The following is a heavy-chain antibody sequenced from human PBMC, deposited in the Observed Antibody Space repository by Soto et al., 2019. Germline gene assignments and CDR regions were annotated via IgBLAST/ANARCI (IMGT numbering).Heavy chain of an antibody. V-gene: IGHV3-30-3*01. D-gene: IGHD5-12*01. Sequence: GGSLRLSCAASGFTFSSYAMHWVRQAPGKGLEWVAVISYDGSNKYYADSVKGRFTISRDNSKNTLYLQMNSLRAEDTAVYYCASDSGYGYFDYWGQGTLVTVSS. J-gene: IGHJ4*02. CDR2: ISYDGSNK. CDR3: ASDSGYGYFDY. CDR1: GFTFSSYA.